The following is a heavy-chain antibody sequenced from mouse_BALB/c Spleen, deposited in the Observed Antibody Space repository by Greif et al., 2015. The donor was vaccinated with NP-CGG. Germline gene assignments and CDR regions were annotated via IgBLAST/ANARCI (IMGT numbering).Heavy chain of an antibody. J-gene: IGHJ3*01. CDR3: ASYYGSSAY. D-gene: IGHD1-1*01. Sequence: VHLVESGAELAKPGASVKMSCKASGYTFTSYWMHWVKQRPGQGLEWIGYINPSTGYTEYNQKFKDKATLTADKSSSTAYMQLSSLTSEDSAVYYCASYYGSSAYWGQGTLVTVSA. CDR2: INPSTGYT. CDR1: GYTFTSYW. V-gene: IGHV1-7*01.